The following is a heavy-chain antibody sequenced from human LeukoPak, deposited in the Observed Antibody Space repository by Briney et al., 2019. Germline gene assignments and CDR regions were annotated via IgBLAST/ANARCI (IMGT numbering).Heavy chain of an antibody. D-gene: IGHD6-13*01. Sequence: SQTLSLTCTVSGGSISSGSYYWSWIRQPPGKGLEWIGYIYYSGSTNYNPALKSRVTISVDTSKNRISLKLSSVIAADTAVYYCARVTAAAGTPDYWGQGTLVTVSS. CDR1: GGSISSGSYY. J-gene: IGHJ4*02. CDR2: IYYSGST. V-gene: IGHV4-61*01. CDR3: ARVTAAAGTPDY.